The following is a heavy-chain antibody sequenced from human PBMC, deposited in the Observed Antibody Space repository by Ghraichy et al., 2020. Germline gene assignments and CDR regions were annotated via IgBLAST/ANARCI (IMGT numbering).Heavy chain of an antibody. CDR1: GGSISSYY. CDR2: IYNSGST. V-gene: IGHV4-4*07. D-gene: IGHD1-26*01. Sequence: SETLSLTCTVSGGSISSYYWSWVRQPAGKGLEWIGRIYNSGSTNYNPSLKSRVTMSIDTSKNQFSLKLSSVTAADTAVYYCARERGSYFSYYFDYWGQGTLVTVSS. CDR3: ARERGSYFSYYFDY. J-gene: IGHJ4*02.